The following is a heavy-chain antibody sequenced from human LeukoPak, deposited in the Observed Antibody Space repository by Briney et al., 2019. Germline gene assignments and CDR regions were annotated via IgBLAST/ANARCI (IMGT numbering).Heavy chain of an antibody. V-gene: IGHV4-59*01. D-gene: IGHD2-15*01. CDR3: ARSYCSGGSCEDAFDI. CDR2: IYYSGST. Sequence: SETLSLTCTVSGGSISSYYWSWIRQPPGKGLEWIGYIYYSGSTNYNPSLKSRVTISVDTSKNQFSLKLSSVIAADTAVYYCARSYCSGGSCEDAFDIWGQGTMVTVSS. CDR1: GGSISSYY. J-gene: IGHJ3*02.